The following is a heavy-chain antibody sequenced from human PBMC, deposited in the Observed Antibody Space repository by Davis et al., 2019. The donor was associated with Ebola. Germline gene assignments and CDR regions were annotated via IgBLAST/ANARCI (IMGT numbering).Heavy chain of an antibody. CDR2: ILYDGRTK. CDR1: AFTFRNYA. J-gene: IGHJ4*02. D-gene: IGHD3-16*02. Sequence: GGSLRLSCAASAFTFRNYAMHWVRQAPGRGLEWVAIILYDGRTKYNVDSVKGRFTISRDNSKNTLYLQMDSLGPEDAAVYYCAKGRDSLRLGEFSPIDYWGQGTLVTVSS. V-gene: IGHV3-30*18. CDR3: AKGRDSLRLGEFSPIDY.